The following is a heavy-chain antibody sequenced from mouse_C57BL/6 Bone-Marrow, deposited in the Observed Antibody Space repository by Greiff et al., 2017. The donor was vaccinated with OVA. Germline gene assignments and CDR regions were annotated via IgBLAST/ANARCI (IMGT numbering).Heavy chain of an antibody. Sequence: EVQLQQSGPVLVKPGASVKMSCKASGYTFTDYYMNWVKQSHGKSLEWIGVINPYNGGTSYNQKFKGKATLTVDKSSSTAYMELNSLTSEDSAVYYWARRGNYYGSAWLAYWGQGTRVTVSA. J-gene: IGHJ3*01. CDR3: ARRGNYYGSAWLAY. CDR1: GYTFTDYY. D-gene: IGHD1-1*01. V-gene: IGHV1-19*01. CDR2: INPYNGGT.